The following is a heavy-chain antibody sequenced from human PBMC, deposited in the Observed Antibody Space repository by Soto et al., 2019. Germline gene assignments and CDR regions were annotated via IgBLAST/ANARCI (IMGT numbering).Heavy chain of an antibody. V-gene: IGHV1-18*01. D-gene: IGHD3-22*01. CDR3: ARNYYDSSGFSAFDI. CDR1: GYTFTSYG. Sequence: GASVKVSCKASGYTFTSYGINWVRQAPGQGLEWMGWISAYNGNTNYAQKLQGRVTMTTDTSTSTAYMELRSLRSDDTAVYYCARNYYDSSGFSAFDIWGQGTMVTVSS. J-gene: IGHJ3*02. CDR2: ISAYNGNT.